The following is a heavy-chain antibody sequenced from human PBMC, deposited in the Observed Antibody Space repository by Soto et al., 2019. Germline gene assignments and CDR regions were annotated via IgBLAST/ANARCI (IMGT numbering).Heavy chain of an antibody. J-gene: IGHJ4*02. CDR3: AKDLVAYCSSTSCYAPDY. CDR1: GFTFSSYG. V-gene: IGHV3-30*18. CDR2: ISYDGSNK. D-gene: IGHD2-2*01. Sequence: GGSLRLSCAASGFTFSSYGMHWVRQAPGKGLEWVAVISYDGSNKYYADSVKGRFTISRDNSKNTLYLQMNSLRAEDTAEYYCAKDLVAYCSSTSCYAPDYWGQGTLVTVSS.